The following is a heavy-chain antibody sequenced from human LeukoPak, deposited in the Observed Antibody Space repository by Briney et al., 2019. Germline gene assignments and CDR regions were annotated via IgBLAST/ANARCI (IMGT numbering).Heavy chain of an antibody. Sequence: SETLSLTCTVSGGSISSYYWSWIRQPPGKGLEWIGYIYTSGSTNYNPSLQSRVTISVDTSKNQFSLKLSSVTAADTAVYYCARHEGRTYYDFWSGYYGGDWFDPWGQGTLVTVSS. V-gene: IGHV4-4*09. CDR3: ARHEGRTYYDFWSGYYGGDWFDP. J-gene: IGHJ5*02. CDR2: IYTSGST. CDR1: GGSISSYY. D-gene: IGHD3-3*01.